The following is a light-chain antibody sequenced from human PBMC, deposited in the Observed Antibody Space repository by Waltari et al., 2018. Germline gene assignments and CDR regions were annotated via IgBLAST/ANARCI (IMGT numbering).Light chain of an antibody. CDR3: QETHNVNN. Sequence: DIQLTQSPSSLSASVGDRVTITCRASQSVSHHLNWYQQPPGKAPKLLSFGVFNLQSGVPSRFSGSGSETEFTLTISSLQPEDFATSDCQETHNVNNFGQATKLEI. V-gene: IGKV1-39*01. J-gene: IGKJ2*01. CDR1: QSVSHH. CDR2: GVF.